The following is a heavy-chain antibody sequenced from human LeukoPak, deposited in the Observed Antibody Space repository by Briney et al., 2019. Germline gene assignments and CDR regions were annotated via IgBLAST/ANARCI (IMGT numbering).Heavy chain of an antibody. CDR1: GFTFSSYA. CDR2: ISGSGGST. CDR3: AFNGGDSDYGDYANAFDI. V-gene: IGHV3-23*01. Sequence: GGSLRLSCAASGFTFSSYAMTWVRQAPGKGLEWVSAISGSGGSTYYADSVKGRFTISRDNSKNTLYLQMNSLRAEDTAVYYCAFNGGDSDYGDYANAFDIWGQGTMVTVSS. D-gene: IGHD4-17*01. J-gene: IGHJ3*02.